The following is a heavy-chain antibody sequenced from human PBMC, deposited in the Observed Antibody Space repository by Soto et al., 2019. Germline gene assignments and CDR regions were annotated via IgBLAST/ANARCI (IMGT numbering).Heavy chain of an antibody. Sequence: EVQLLESGGGLVQPGGSLRLSCAVSGFTLTNYAMSWVRQAPGKGLEWVAGISASGDRTYYADSVKGRFTISKDSSKNTLWLEINRMRGEDSAVYHCEGSWTWGQGTMVTVSS. V-gene: IGHV3-23*01. J-gene: IGHJ3*01. CDR2: ISASGDRT. D-gene: IGHD5-12*01. CDR3: EGSWT. CDR1: GFTLTNYA.